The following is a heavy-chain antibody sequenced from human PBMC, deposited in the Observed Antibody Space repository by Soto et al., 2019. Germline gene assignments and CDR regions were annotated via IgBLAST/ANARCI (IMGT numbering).Heavy chain of an antibody. Sequence: SETLSLTCTVSGASVRGGSYYWSWIRQPPGKGLEWIGYIYYSGSTYYNPSLKSRVTMSLDTSKNQFSLKLSSVTAADTAVYYCARDPVVDLWYYYGMDVWGQGTTVTVSS. V-gene: IGHV4-61*01. J-gene: IGHJ6*02. CDR2: IYYSGST. D-gene: IGHD2-15*01. CDR3: ARDPVVDLWYYYGMDV. CDR1: GASVRGGSYY.